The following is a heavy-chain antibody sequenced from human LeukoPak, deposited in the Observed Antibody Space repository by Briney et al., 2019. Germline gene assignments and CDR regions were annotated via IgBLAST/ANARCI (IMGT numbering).Heavy chain of an antibody. CDR1: GYTFTDYY. V-gene: IGHV1-2*06. Sequence: ASVKVSCKASGYTFTDYYMHWVRQAPGQGLERMGRISPNSGGTNYAQKFQGRVTMTRDTSISTAYMELSRLRSDDTAMYYCAKDHGYVGSNWFDPWGQGTLVTVSS. CDR3: AKDHGYVGSNWFDP. D-gene: IGHD3-10*01. J-gene: IGHJ5*02. CDR2: ISPNSGGT.